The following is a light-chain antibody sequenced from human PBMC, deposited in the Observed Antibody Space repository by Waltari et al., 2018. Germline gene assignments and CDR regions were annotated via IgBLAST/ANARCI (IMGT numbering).Light chain of an antibody. CDR2: ETS. CDR3: QKYERLPAT. Sequence: EIMLTQSPATLSLSPGETATLPCRASQSISKYLAWYQQEPGQAPSLLIYETSRRATGIPDRFSGSGSGTDFSLTISRLEPEDFAVYYCQKYERLPATFGQGTKVEFK. CDR1: QSISKY. V-gene: IGKV3-20*01. J-gene: IGKJ1*01.